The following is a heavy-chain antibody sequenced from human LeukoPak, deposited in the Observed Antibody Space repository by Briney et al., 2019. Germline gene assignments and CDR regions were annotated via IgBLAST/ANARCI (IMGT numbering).Heavy chain of an antibody. J-gene: IGHJ4*02. D-gene: IGHD6-19*01. CDR3: ARHWVYSSGLIDY. CDR2: IYYSGST. Sequence: PSETLSLTCAVSGGTFTSSSYYWGWLRQAPGEGLEWIGSIYYSGSTYYNPSLKSRVTISVATSKNQFSLKLSPVTAADTAVYYCARHWVYSSGLIDYWGQGTLVTVSS. CDR1: GGTFTSSSYY. V-gene: IGHV4-39*01.